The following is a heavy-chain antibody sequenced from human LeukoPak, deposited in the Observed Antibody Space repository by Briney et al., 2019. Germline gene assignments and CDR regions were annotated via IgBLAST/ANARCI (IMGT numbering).Heavy chain of an antibody. Sequence: SETLSLTCAVSGVSISSTNWGCWVRQPPGKGLEWIGEIYHSGSTNYNPSLKSRVTISVDTSKNQFSLTLSSVTAADTAVYYCAKDPRDGHTLYCWGQGTLVTVSS. V-gene: IGHV4-4*02. J-gene: IGHJ4*02. CDR3: AKDPRDGHTLYC. D-gene: IGHD5-24*01. CDR1: GVSISSTNW. CDR2: IYHSGST.